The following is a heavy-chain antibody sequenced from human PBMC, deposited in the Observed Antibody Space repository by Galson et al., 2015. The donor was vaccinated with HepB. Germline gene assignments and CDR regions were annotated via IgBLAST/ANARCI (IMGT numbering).Heavy chain of an antibody. CDR3: ARVVEGSGSYSADY. CDR1: GGTFSSYA. CDR2: IIPILGIA. D-gene: IGHD1-26*01. J-gene: IGHJ4*02. Sequence: SVKVSCKASGGTFSSYAISWVRQAPGQGLEWMGRIIPILGIANYAQKFQGRVTITADKSTSTAYMELSSLRSEDTAVYYCARVVEGSGSYSADYWGQGTLVTVSS. V-gene: IGHV1-69*04.